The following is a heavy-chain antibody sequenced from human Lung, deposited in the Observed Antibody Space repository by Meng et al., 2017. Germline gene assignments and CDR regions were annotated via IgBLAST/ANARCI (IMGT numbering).Heavy chain of an antibody. V-gene: IGHV7-4-1*02. D-gene: IGHD2/OR15-2a*01. CDR2: ISTNTGNP. CDR3: ARGGDFDP. Sequence: QGQPVQSGSELKKPGASVKVSCKASGYTFTTYTINWFRQAHGRGLEWMGWISTNTGNPTYVQGFTGRFVFSLDTSVSTAYLQISSLEAADTAVYYCARGGDFDPWGQGTLVTVSS. J-gene: IGHJ5*02. CDR1: GYTFTTYT.